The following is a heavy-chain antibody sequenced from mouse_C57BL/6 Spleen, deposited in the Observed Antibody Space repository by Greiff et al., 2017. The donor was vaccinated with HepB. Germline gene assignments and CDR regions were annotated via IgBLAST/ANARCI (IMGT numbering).Heavy chain of an antibody. D-gene: IGHD2-4*01. Sequence: EVQGVESGGGLVKPGGSLKLSCAASGFTFSSYAMSWVRQTPEKRLEWVATISDGGSYTYYPDNVKGRFTISRDNAKNNLYLQMSHLKSEDTAMYYWARGCDYLAWFAYWGQGTLVTVSA. J-gene: IGHJ3*01. CDR2: ISDGGSYT. CDR3: ARGCDYLAWFAY. CDR1: GFTFSSYA. V-gene: IGHV5-4*01.